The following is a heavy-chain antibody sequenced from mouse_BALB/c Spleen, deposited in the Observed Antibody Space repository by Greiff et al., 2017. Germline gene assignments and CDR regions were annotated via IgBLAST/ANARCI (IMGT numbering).Heavy chain of an antibody. J-gene: IGHJ1*01. CDR3: ASPYYYGSSYWYFDV. V-gene: IGHV4-1*02. D-gene: IGHD1-1*01. Sequence: EVKLLESGGGLVQPGGSLKLSCAASGFDFSRYWMSWVRQAPGKGLEWIGEINPDSSTINYTPSLKDKFIISRDNAKNTLYLQMSKVRSEDTALYYCASPYYYGSSYWYFDVWGAGTTVTVSS. CDR1: GFDFSRYW. CDR2: INPDSSTI.